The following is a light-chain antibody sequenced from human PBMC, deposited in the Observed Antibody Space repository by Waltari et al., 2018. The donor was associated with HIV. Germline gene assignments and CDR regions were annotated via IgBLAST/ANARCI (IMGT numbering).Light chain of an antibody. CDR1: QSIIIN. CDR2: GTS. Sequence: EIVMTQSPATLSGSPGEGVTLSCRASQSIIINLAWYQQKPGQAPRLLMFGTSNRATGVPARFSGSGSGTEFSLTISSLQSEDFAVYYCQQYNNWPLGKYSFGQGTKLE. J-gene: IGKJ2*03. CDR3: QQYNNWPLGKYS. V-gene: IGKV3-15*01.